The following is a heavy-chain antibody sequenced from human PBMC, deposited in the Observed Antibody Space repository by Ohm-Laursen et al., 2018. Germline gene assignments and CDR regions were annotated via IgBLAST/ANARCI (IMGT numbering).Heavy chain of an antibody. V-gene: IGHV3-9*01. CDR2: INWNSGSI. Sequence: SLRLSCTASGFIFDDYAMQWVRHAPGKGLEWVSGINWNSGSIGYADSVKGRFTISRDNAKNSLYLQMNSLRDEDTALYYCAKGRGIAVADPFDYWGQGTLVTVSS. D-gene: IGHD6-19*01. J-gene: IGHJ4*02. CDR1: GFIFDDYA. CDR3: AKGRGIAVADPFDY.